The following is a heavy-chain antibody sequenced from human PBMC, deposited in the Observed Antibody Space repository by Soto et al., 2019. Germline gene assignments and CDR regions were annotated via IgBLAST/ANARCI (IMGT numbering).Heavy chain of an antibody. J-gene: IGHJ6*02. V-gene: IGHV4-4*07. Sequence: SETLSLTCTVSGGSISSYYCSWIRQAAGKGLEWIGRIHTSGSPNYNPSLKSRVTMSADTSKNQFSLKLTSVTAADTAVYYCAREGAGIAAAGTREDYYYGMDVWGQGPTGTVSS. CDR3: AREGAGIAAAGTREDYYYGMDV. CDR1: GGSISSYY. CDR2: IHTSGSP. D-gene: IGHD6-13*01.